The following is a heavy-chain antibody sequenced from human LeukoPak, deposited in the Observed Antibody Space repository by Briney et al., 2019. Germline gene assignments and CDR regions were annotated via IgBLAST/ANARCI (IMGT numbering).Heavy chain of an antibody. D-gene: IGHD2-2*01. Sequence: GGSLRLSCAASGFDFSDFYMHWVRQASGRGLEWVGLIRTKPNSYTTVYAASVKGRFTISRDDSKNTAYLQMNSLKAEDTAVYYCARRQLPDAFDIWGQGTMVTVSS. CDR1: GFDFSDFY. J-gene: IGHJ3*02. V-gene: IGHV3-73*01. CDR3: ARRQLPDAFDI. CDR2: IRTKPNSYTT.